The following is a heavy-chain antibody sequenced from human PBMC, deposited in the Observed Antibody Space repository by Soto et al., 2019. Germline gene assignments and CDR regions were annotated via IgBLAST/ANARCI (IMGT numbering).Heavy chain of an antibody. D-gene: IGHD6-13*01. Sequence: PSETLSLTCAVYGGSFSGYYWSWIRQPPGKGLEWIGEINHSGSTNYNPSLKSRVTISVDTSKNQFSLKLSSVTAADTAVYYCARAKQQLVPPWFDPWGQGTLVTVSS. V-gene: IGHV4-34*01. J-gene: IGHJ5*02. CDR1: GGSFSGYY. CDR2: INHSGST. CDR3: ARAKQQLVPPWFDP.